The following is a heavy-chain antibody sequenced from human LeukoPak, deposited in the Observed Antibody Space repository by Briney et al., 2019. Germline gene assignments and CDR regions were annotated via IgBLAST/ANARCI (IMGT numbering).Heavy chain of an antibody. D-gene: IGHD3-9*01. Sequence: QPGGSLRLSCAASGFTVSSNFMSWVRQAPGKGLEWVSVIYSGGNTYYADSVKGRFTISRDNSKNTLYLQMNSLRVEDTAVYYCALGLVTDYWGQGTLATVSS. V-gene: IGHV3-66*01. J-gene: IGHJ4*02. CDR2: IYSGGNT. CDR1: GFTVSSNF. CDR3: ALGLVTDY.